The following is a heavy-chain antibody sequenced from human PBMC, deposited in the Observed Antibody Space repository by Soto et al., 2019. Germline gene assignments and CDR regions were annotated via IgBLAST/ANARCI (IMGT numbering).Heavy chain of an antibody. D-gene: IGHD1-26*01. CDR3: AKDPAGGSYYVN. Sequence: GSLRLSCAASGLTFSSYGMRWVRQSPGKGLEWVSSISGSGGSTYYADSVKGRFTISRDNSKNTLYLQMNSLRAEDTAVYYCAKDPAGGSYYVNSGQGTLVTVPS. V-gene: IGHV3-23*01. CDR1: GLTFSSYG. J-gene: IGHJ4*02. CDR2: ISGSGGST.